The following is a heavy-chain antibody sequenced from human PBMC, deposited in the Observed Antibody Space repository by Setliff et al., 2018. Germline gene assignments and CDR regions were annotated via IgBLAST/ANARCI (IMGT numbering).Heavy chain of an antibody. CDR1: GFTFSSYA. V-gene: IGHV3-23*01. J-gene: IGHJ3*02. D-gene: IGHD3-3*01. Sequence: PGESLKISCAASGFTFSSYAMSWVRQAPGKGLEWVSAISGSGGSTYYADSVKGRFTISRDNSKNTLYLQMNSLRAEDTAVYYCARDRLRFLEWLLYSRHDAFDIWGQGTMVTVS. CDR3: ARDRLRFLEWLLYSRHDAFDI. CDR2: ISGSGGST.